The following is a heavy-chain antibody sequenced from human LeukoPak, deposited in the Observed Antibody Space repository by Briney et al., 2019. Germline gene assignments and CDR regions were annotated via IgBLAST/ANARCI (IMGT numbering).Heavy chain of an antibody. CDR3: ARAGEIAAAGFDI. Sequence: SETLSLTCAVYGGSFSGYYWRWIRQPPGKGLEWIGEINHSGSTNYNPSLKSRVTISVDTSKNQFSLKLSSVTAADTAVYYCARAGEIAAAGFDIWGQGTMVTVSS. D-gene: IGHD6-13*01. CDR1: GGSFSGYY. V-gene: IGHV4-34*01. J-gene: IGHJ3*02. CDR2: INHSGST.